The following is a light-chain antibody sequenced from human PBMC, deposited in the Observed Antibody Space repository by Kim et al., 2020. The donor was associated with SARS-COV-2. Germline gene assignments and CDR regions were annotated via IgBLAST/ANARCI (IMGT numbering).Light chain of an antibody. Sequence: SYELTQPPSVSVSPGQTASISCSGDKLGDKYACWYQQRPGQSPVLVIYEDTRRPSVIPERFSASTSGNTATLTNSGTQAIDEADYYCQAWDSTTVIFGGGTQLTVL. CDR1: KLGDKY. J-gene: IGLJ2*01. CDR3: QAWDSTTVI. CDR2: EDT. V-gene: IGLV3-1*01.